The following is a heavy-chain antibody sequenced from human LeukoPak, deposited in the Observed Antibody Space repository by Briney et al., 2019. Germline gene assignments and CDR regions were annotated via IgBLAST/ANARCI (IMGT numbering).Heavy chain of an antibody. V-gene: IGHV4-61*02. CDR3: ARGGLEWLFFDY. CDR1: GGSISSGSYY. D-gene: IGHD3-3*01. CDR2: IYTSGST. Sequence: SETLSLTCTVSGGSISSGSYYWSWIRQPAGKGLEWIGRIYTSGSTNYNPSLKSRVTISVDTSKNQFSLKLSSVTAADAAVYYCARGGLEWLFFDYWGQGTLVTVSS. J-gene: IGHJ4*02.